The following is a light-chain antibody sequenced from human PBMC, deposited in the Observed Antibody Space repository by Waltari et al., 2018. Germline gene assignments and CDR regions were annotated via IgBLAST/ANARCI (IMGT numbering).Light chain of an antibody. CDR2: GAS. CDR1: QSVSSSY. J-gene: IGKJ4*01. Sequence: EIVLTQSPGTMPMPPGERVTFSCRASQSVSSSYLAWYQQKPGHAPRLLIYGASSRATGSPDRFSGSGSGTDFTLTISRLEPEDFAVYYCQQYGSSPLTFGGGTKVEIK. V-gene: IGKV3-20*01. CDR3: QQYGSSPLT.